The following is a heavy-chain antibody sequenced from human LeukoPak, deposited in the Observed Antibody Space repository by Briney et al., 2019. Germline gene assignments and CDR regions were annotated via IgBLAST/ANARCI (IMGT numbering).Heavy chain of an antibody. D-gene: IGHD3-22*01. CDR2: ISWNSGSI. J-gene: IGHJ4*02. V-gene: IGHV3-9*01. CDR3: AKDISGYYYGIFDY. CDR1: GFTFSSYA. Sequence: TGGSLRLSCAASGFTFSSYAMHWVRQAPGKGLEWVSGISWNSGSIGYADSVKGRFTISRDNAKNSLYLQMNSLRAEDTALYYCAKDISGYYYGIFDYWGQGTLVTVSS.